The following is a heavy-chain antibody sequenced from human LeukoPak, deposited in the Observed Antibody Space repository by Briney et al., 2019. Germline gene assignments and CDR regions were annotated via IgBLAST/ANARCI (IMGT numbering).Heavy chain of an antibody. CDR2: IYSGGST. D-gene: IGHD6-19*01. Sequence: GGSLRLSCAASGFTFSSYAMSWVRQAPGKGLEWVSVIYSGGSTYYADSVKGRFTISRDNSKNTLYLQMNSLRAEDTAVYYCARGPIAVAGYYFDYWGQGTLVTVSS. CDR1: GFTFSSYA. CDR3: ARGPIAVAGYYFDY. V-gene: IGHV3-53*01. J-gene: IGHJ4*02.